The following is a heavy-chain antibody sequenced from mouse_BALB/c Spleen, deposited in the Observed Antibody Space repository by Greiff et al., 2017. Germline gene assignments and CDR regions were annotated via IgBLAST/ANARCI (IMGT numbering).Heavy chain of an antibody. V-gene: IGHV1-18*01. CDR3: AREAQLFFYAMDY. J-gene: IGHJ4*01. CDR1: GYTFTDYN. D-gene: IGHD4-1*02. CDR2: INPNNGGT. Sequence: EVQLQESGPELVKPGASVKIPCKASGYTFTDYNMDWVKQSHGKSLEWIGDINPNNGGTIYNQKFKGKATLTVDKSSSTAYMELRSLTSEDTAVYYCAREAQLFFYAMDYWGQGTSVTVSS.